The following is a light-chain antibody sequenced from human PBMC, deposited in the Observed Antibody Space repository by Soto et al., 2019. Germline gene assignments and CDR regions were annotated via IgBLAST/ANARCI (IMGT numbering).Light chain of an antibody. V-gene: IGKV3-20*01. CDR1: QSVSSSY. Sequence: EIVLTQSPGTLSLSPGERATLSCRASQSVSSSYLAWYQQEPGQAPRLLIYGASSRATGIPDRFSGSRSGTDFTLTISGLEPEDCAVSYCQQYGSSPYTFGQGTKLEIK. CDR2: GAS. J-gene: IGKJ2*01. CDR3: QQYGSSPYT.